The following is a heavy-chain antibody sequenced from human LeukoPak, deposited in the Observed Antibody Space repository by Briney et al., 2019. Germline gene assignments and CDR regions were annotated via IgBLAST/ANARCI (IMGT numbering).Heavy chain of an antibody. CDR3: VRDRTTVTLFDS. J-gene: IGHJ4*02. Sequence: GGSLRLSCAASGFTFSSYWMHWVRQAPGKGLVWVSRVSTDGNIISYADSVKGRFTISRDNAKNTVYLQMNSLRAEDTAVYYCVRDRTTVTLFDSWGQGTLLTVPS. CDR2: VSTDGNII. D-gene: IGHD4-17*01. V-gene: IGHV3-74*01. CDR1: GFTFSSYW.